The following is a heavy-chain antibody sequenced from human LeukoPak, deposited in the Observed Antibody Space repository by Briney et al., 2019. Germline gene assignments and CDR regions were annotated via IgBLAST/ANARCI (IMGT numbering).Heavy chain of an antibody. Sequence: KPSETLSLTCTVSGGSISSYYWSWIRQPPGKGLEWIGYIYYSGSTNYNPSLKSRVTISVDTSKNQFSLKSSSVTDPDTAGYYCAREGGGYLRSYFDYWGQGTLVTVSS. D-gene: IGHD1-26*01. J-gene: IGHJ4*02. CDR1: GGSISSYY. CDR3: AREGGGYLRSYFDY. CDR2: IYYSGST. V-gene: IGHV4-59*01.